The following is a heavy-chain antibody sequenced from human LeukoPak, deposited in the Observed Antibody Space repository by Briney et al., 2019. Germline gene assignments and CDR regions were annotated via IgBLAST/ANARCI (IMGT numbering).Heavy chain of an antibody. V-gene: IGHV4-59*08. J-gene: IGHJ2*01. Sequence: SETLSLTCSVSGGSISSYYWSWIRQPPGKGLEWIGYIYYSETTNYNPSLKSRVTISIDTSKNQFSLKLSSVTAADTAVYYCARRQELLRSNWYSDLWGRGTLVTVSS. CDR1: GGSISSYY. CDR3: ARRQELLRSNWYSDL. CDR2: IYYSETT. D-gene: IGHD1-26*01.